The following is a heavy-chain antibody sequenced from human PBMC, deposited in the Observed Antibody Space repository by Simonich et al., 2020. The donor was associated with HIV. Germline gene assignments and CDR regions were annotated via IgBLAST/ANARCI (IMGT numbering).Heavy chain of an antibody. CDR2: IIHSGST. CDR3: ARLERGIDAFDI. J-gene: IGHJ3*02. D-gene: IGHD7-27*01. Sequence: QVQLQQWGAGLLKPSETLSLTCAVYGESFSGYYWTWIRQPPGKGLEWIGEIIHSGSTNYNPSLKRRVTISVDSSKKQFSLKLSSVTAADTAVYYCARLERGIDAFDIWGQGTMVTVSS. V-gene: IGHV4-34*12. CDR1: GESFSGYY.